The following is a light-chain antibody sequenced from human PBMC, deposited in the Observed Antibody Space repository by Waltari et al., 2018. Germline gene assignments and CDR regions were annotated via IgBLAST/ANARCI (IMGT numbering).Light chain of an antibody. Sequence: DIQMTQSPSSVSAPVGDRVTSTCLASQDISTLLAWYQQKPGKAPNLLIYAASSLQGGVPSRFSGSGSGTDFTLTISDLQPEDVATYYCQQANNFPRTFGQGTRVEIK. V-gene: IGKV1-12*01. CDR3: QQANNFPRT. CDR2: AAS. CDR1: QDISTL. J-gene: IGKJ1*01.